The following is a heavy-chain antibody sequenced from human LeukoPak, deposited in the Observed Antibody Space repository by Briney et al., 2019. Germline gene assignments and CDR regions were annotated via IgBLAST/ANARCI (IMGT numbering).Heavy chain of an antibody. CDR3: AKYSSGWYYYMDV. V-gene: IGHV3-48*01. CDR1: GFTFSSYS. J-gene: IGHJ6*03. D-gene: IGHD6-19*01. Sequence: GGSLRLSCAASGFTFSSYSMNWVRQAPGKGLEWVSYISSSSSTIYYADSVKGRFTISRDNAKNSLYLQMNSLRAEDTAVYYCAKYSSGWYYYMDVWGKGTTVTISS. CDR2: ISSSSSTI.